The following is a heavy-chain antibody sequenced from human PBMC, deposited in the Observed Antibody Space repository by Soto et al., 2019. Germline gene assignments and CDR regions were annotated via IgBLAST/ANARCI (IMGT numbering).Heavy chain of an antibody. D-gene: IGHD2-21*01. V-gene: IGHV3-23*01. CDR1: GFTFSSYA. CDR3: AKALGDWWFDP. J-gene: IGHJ5*02. Sequence: EVQLLESGGGLVQPGGSLRVSCAASGFTFSSYAMSWVRQAPGKGLEWVSSISGSGANTYHADSVKGRFTISRDNSKNTLYLQMNSLRAEDTATYYCAKALGDWWFDPCGQGTLVTVSS. CDR2: ISGSGANT.